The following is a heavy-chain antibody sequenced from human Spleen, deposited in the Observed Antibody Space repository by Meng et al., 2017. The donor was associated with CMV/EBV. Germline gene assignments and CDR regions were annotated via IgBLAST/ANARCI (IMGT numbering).Heavy chain of an antibody. CDR3: AKDGDYMYFSDY. J-gene: IGHJ4*02. V-gene: IGHV3-30*02. CDR1: GFNFKIYG. D-gene: IGHD4-11*01. Sequence: GESLKVSCTTSGFNFKIYGMHWVRQLPGKGLEWVAFIRYDEKTKYYADSVKGRFTIFRDNSKNTLYLQMNSLRVEDTAVYYCAKDGDYMYFSDYWGQGTLVTVSS. CDR2: IRYDEKTK.